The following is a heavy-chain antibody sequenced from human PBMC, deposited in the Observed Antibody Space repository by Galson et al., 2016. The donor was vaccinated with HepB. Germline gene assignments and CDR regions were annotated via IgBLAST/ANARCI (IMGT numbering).Heavy chain of an antibody. CDR3: ARDGGGTGGYYYYAMDV. J-gene: IGHJ6*02. CDR2: IGTAGDI. CDR1: GFTFSRYD. Sequence: SLRLSCAASGFTFSRYDMHWVRHVTGKGLEWVSAIGTAGDIYYPGSVKGRFTISRENAKSSLYLQMNSLRDEDTAVYYCARDGGGTGGYYYYAMDVWGQGTTVTVSS. D-gene: IGHD1-14*01. V-gene: IGHV3-13*01.